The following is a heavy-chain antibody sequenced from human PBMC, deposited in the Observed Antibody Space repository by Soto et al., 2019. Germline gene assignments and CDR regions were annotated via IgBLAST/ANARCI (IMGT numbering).Heavy chain of an antibody. CDR3: ARIPSYYDILTGYENITDY. V-gene: IGHV1-46*03. CDR1: GYTFTSYY. CDR2: INPSGGST. Sequence: GASVKVSCKASGYTFTSYYMHWVRQAPGQGLVWMGIINPSGGSTSYAQKFQGRVTMTRDTSTSTVYMELSSLRSEDTAVYYCARIPSYYDILTGYENITDYWGQGTLVTVSS. J-gene: IGHJ4*02. D-gene: IGHD3-9*01.